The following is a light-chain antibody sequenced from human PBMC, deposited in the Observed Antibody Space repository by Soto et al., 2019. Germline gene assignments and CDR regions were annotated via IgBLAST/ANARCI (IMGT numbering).Light chain of an antibody. CDR1: QSVSSY. CDR3: QQYNNWPPK. V-gene: IGKV3D-15*01. J-gene: IGKJ1*01. CDR2: GAS. Sequence: EIVMTQSPATLSVSPGERATLSYRASQSVSSYLAGYQQKPGQAPRLLIYGASTRATGIPARFSGSGSGTEFTLSINSLQSEDFAVYYCQQYNNWPPKFGQGTKVDNK.